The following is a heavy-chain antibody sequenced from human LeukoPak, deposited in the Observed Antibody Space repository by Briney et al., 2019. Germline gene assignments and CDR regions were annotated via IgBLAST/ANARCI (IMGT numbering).Heavy chain of an antibody. CDR2: IYYSGTT. CDR3: ARHSSGWYYFES. V-gene: IGHV4-39*01. CDR1: GGPISSSSDY. Sequence: SETLSLTCTVSGGPISSSSDYWGWVRQPPGKGLEWIGTIYYSGTTYYNPSLNSRLTISVDTSNNQFSLKLSSVTAADTAIYYCARHSSGWYYFESWGQGTLGTVSS. D-gene: IGHD6-19*01. J-gene: IGHJ4*02.